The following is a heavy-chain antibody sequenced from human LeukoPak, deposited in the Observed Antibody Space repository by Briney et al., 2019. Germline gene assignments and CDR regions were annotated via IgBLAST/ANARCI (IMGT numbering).Heavy chain of an antibody. CDR3: ARHSDFAIDNWNYLRPFDY. CDR2: IYYSGST. V-gene: IGHV4-39*01. Sequence: SQTLSLTCTVSGGSISSGGYYWSWIRQPPGKGLEWIGSIYYSGSTYYNPSLKSRVTISVDTSKNQFSLKLSSVTAADTAVYYCARHSDFAIDNWNYLRPFDYWGQGTLVTVSS. CDR1: GGSISSGGYY. D-gene: IGHD1-7*01. J-gene: IGHJ4*02.